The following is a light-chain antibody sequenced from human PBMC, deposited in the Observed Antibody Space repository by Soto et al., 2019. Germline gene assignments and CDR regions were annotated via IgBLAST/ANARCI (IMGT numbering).Light chain of an antibody. CDR2: DVS. Sequence: QSALTQPASVSGSPGQSITISCTGTSSDVGGYNYVSWYQQHPGKAPKLIIYDVSNRPSGVSNRFSGSKSGNTASLTISGLQAEDEADFYCSSYTSSDTHVFGGGTKLTVL. J-gene: IGLJ3*02. CDR3: SSYTSSDTHV. V-gene: IGLV2-14*01. CDR1: SSDVGGYNY.